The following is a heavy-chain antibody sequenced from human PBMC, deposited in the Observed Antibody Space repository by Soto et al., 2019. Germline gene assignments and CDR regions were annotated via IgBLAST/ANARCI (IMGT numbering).Heavy chain of an antibody. CDR2: IYYSGST. V-gene: IGHV4-30-4*01. Sequence: LALTCTVSGGSISSGDYYWSWIRQPPGKGLEWIGYIYYSGSTYYNPSLKSRVTISVDTSKNQFSLKLSSVTAADTAVYYCAREGYYYDSSGYYSNWFDPWGQGTLVTVSS. CDR1: GGSISSGDYY. J-gene: IGHJ5*02. CDR3: AREGYYYDSSGYYSNWFDP. D-gene: IGHD3-22*01.